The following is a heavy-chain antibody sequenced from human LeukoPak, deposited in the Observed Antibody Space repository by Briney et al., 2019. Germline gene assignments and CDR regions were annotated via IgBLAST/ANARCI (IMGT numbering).Heavy chain of an antibody. CDR3: ARVWGYYYGMDV. Sequence: ASVKVSCKVSGYTLTELSMHWVRQAPGKGLEWMGGFDAEDGETIYAQKFQGRVTMTEDTSTDTAYMELSSLRSEDTAVYYCARVWGYYYGMDVWGQGTTVTVSS. CDR2: FDAEDGET. D-gene: IGHD3-16*01. V-gene: IGHV1-24*01. J-gene: IGHJ6*02. CDR1: GYTLTELS.